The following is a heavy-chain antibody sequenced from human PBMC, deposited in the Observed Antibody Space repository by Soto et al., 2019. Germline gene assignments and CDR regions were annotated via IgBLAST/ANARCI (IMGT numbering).Heavy chain of an antibody. D-gene: IGHD6-6*01. CDR3: ARGWTRIAARPNYYYYGMDV. Sequence: QVQLVQSGAEVKKPGSSVKVSCKASGGTFSSYAISWVRQAPGQGLEWMGGIIPIFGTANYAQKFQGRVTITADESTSTAYMELSSLRSEDTAVYYCARGWTRIAARPNYYYYGMDVWGQGTTVTVSS. V-gene: IGHV1-69*01. CDR1: GGTFSSYA. J-gene: IGHJ6*02. CDR2: IIPIFGTA.